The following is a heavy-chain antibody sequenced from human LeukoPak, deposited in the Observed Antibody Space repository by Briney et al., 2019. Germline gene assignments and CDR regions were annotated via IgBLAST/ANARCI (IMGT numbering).Heavy chain of an antibody. CDR3: ARATTYDILTGFSDY. D-gene: IGHD3-9*01. J-gene: IGHJ4*02. V-gene: IGHV3-21*01. CDR2: ISSSSSYI. Sequence: GGSLRLSCAASGFTFSSYSMNWVRQAPGKGLEWVSSISSSSSYIYYADSVKGRFTISRDNAKKSLYLQMNSVRAEDTAVYYCARATTYDILTGFSDYWGQGTLVTVSS. CDR1: GFTFSSYS.